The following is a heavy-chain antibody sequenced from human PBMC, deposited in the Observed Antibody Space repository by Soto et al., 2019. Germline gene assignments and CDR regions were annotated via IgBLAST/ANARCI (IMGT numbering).Heavy chain of an antibody. CDR2: IYYSGST. V-gene: IGHV4-39*01. Sequence: PSETLSLTCTVSGGSISSSSYYWGWIRQPPGKGLEWIGSIYYSGSTYYNPSLKSRVTISVDTSKNQFSLKLSSVTVADTAVYYCVIHSSSIAAAGYYYYYMDVWGKGTTVTVSS. D-gene: IGHD6-13*01. J-gene: IGHJ6*03. CDR3: VIHSSSIAAAGYYYYYMDV. CDR1: GGSISSSSYY.